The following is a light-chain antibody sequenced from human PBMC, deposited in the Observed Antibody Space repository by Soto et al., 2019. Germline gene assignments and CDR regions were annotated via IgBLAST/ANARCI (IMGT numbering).Light chain of an antibody. V-gene: IGKV1-5*03. CDR2: KAS. J-gene: IGKJ2*02. CDR1: QSIRSW. CDR3: QQYNSYSGT. Sequence: DIQMTQSPSTLSASVGDRVTITCRASQSIRSWLAWYQQKPGKAPKLLIHKASSLESGVPSRFSGSASGTEFTLTISSLQPDEFATYYCQQYNSYSGTFGQGTKVEIK.